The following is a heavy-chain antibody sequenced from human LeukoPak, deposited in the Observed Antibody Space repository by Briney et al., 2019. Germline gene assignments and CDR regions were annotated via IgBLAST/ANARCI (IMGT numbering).Heavy chain of an antibody. Sequence: GGSLRLSCAASGFTFSSYSMNWVRQAPGKGLEWVSSISSSSSYIYYADSVKGRFTISRDNAKNSLYLQMNSLRAEDTAVYYCARANQNKGYYDILTGYPNKVPFDYWGQGTLVTVSS. D-gene: IGHD3-9*01. CDR3: ARANQNKGYYDILTGYPNKVPFDY. CDR2: ISSSSSYI. V-gene: IGHV3-21*01. J-gene: IGHJ4*02. CDR1: GFTFSSYS.